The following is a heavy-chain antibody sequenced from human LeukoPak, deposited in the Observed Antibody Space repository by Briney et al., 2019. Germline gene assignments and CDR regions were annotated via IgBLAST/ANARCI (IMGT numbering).Heavy chain of an antibody. D-gene: IGHD3-3*02. CDR1: GFTFSSYG. Sequence: PGGSLRLSCAASGFTFSSYGMHWVRQAPGKGLERVAFIRFDGSNKYYADSVKGRFTISRDNSKNTLYLQMNSLRAEDTAVYYCATAPILDNTPDYFDYWGQGTLVTVSS. J-gene: IGHJ4*02. CDR2: IRFDGSNK. CDR3: ATAPILDNTPDYFDY. V-gene: IGHV3-30*02.